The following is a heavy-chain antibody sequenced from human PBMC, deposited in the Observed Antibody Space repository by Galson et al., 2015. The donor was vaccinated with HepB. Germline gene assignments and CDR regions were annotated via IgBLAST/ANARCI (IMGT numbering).Heavy chain of an antibody. V-gene: IGHV1-24*01. CDR1: GYTLTELS. J-gene: IGHJ4*02. Sequence: SVKVSCKVSGYTLTELSMPWVRQAPGKGLEWMGGFDPEDGETIYAQKFQGRVTMTEDTSTDTAYMELSSLRSEDTAVYYCASFLVVVAASFDYWGQGTLVTVSS. D-gene: IGHD2-15*01. CDR3: ASFLVVVAASFDY. CDR2: FDPEDGET.